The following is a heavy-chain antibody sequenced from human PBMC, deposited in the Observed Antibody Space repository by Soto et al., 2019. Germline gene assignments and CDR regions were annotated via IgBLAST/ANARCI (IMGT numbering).Heavy chain of an antibody. V-gene: IGHV4-30-2*01. CDR2: IYQSGVT. D-gene: IGHD6-19*01. J-gene: IGHJ5*02. CDR3: AAMPYTSGLRFDP. CDR1: GDSYSISTYS. Sequence: PSETLSLTCNMSGDSYSISTYSWSWIRQPPGKALQWIGFIYQSGVTSYNPSLASRVSISLDRSNNQCSLKLKSVTAADTAVYFCAAMPYTSGLRFDPWGPGTLVTVSS.